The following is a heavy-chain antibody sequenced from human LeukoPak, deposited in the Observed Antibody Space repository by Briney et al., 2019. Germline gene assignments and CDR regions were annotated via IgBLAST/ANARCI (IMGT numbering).Heavy chain of an antibody. CDR2: IIPIFGTA. CDR3: ARDSSPYYYDSSGYFSRYYFDY. D-gene: IGHD3-22*01. Sequence: SVKVSCKASGGTFSSYAISWVRQAPGQGLEWMGGIIPIFGTANDAQKFQGRVRITTDDSTSTAYMELSSLRSEDTAVYYCARDSSPYYYDSSGYFSRYYFDYWGQGTLVTVSS. J-gene: IGHJ4*02. CDR1: GGTFSSYA. V-gene: IGHV1-69*05.